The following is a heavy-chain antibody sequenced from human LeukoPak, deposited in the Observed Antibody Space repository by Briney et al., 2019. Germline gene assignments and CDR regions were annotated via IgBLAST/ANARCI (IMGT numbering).Heavy chain of an antibody. J-gene: IGHJ2*01. CDR2: IYTSGST. CDR3: AREAGKAINPWYFDL. D-gene: IGHD3-10*01. CDR1: GGSISSGSYY. Sequence: SETLSLTCTVSGGSISSGSYYWSWIRQPAGKGLEWIGRIYTSGSTNYNPSLKSRVTISVDTSKNQFSLKLSSVTAADTAVYYCAREAGKAINPWYFDLWGRGTLVTVSS. V-gene: IGHV4-61*02.